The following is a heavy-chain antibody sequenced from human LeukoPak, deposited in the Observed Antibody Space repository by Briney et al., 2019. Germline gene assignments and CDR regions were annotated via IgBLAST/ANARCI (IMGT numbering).Heavy chain of an antibody. Sequence: ASVKVSCKASGGTFSSYAISWVRQAPGQGLEWMGRIIPILGIANYAQKFQGRVTITADKSTSTAYMELSSLRSEDTAVYYCARPNKEMATMANSKRAFDIWGQGTMVTVSS. J-gene: IGHJ3*02. CDR3: ARPNKEMATMANSKRAFDI. CDR1: GGTFSSYA. CDR2: IIPILGIA. D-gene: IGHD5-24*01. V-gene: IGHV1-69*04.